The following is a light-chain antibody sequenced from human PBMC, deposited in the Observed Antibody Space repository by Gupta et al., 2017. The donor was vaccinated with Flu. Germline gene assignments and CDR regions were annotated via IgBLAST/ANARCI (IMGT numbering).Light chain of an antibody. CDR3: QTWGAGILV. Sequence: QLGLTQSPSASASLGASVTLTCTLTSGHTNYAIAWHQQHPGKGPRYLMKVMSDGSHSKGDGIPNRFSGSSSGDARSLTISSLQSEDEADYYCQTWGAGILVFGGGTKLTVL. CDR2: VMSDGSH. J-gene: IGLJ3*02. CDR1: SGHTNYA. V-gene: IGLV4-69*01.